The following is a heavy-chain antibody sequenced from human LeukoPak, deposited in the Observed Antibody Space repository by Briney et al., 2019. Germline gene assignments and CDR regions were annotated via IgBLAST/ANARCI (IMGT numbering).Heavy chain of an antibody. Sequence: PSETLSLTCTVSGGSISSGSYYWSWIRQPAGKGLEWIGRIYTSGSTNYNPSLKSRVTISVDTSKNQFSLKLSSVTAADTAVYYCARRRYITMIVVVITGCSFDYWGQGTLVTVSS. V-gene: IGHV4-61*02. CDR1: GGSISSGSYY. CDR3: ARRRYITMIVVVITGCSFDY. CDR2: IYTSGST. J-gene: IGHJ4*02. D-gene: IGHD3-22*01.